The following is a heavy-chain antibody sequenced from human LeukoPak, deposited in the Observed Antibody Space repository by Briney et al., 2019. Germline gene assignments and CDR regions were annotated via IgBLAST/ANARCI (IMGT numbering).Heavy chain of an antibody. V-gene: IGHV4-59*01. CDR1: GGSISGYY. J-gene: IGHJ6*03. D-gene: IGHD3-10*01. CDR2: IYYSGST. CDR3: ARVTYYYGSGSYYYYYYYMDV. Sequence: SETLSLTCTVSGGSISGYYWSWLRQPPGKGLEWVGYIYYSGSTNYNPSLKSRVTISVDTSKNQFSLKLSSVTAADTAVYYCARVTYYYGSGSYYYYYYYMDVWGKGTTVTVSS.